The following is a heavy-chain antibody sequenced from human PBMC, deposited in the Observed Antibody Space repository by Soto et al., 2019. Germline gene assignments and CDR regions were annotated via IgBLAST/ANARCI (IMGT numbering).Heavy chain of an antibody. D-gene: IGHD3-22*01. J-gene: IGHJ2*01. CDR1: GYTLTELS. V-gene: IGHV1-24*01. CDR2: FDPEDGET. CDR3: ATSDSSGYYRGSNWYFDL. Sequence: QVQPVQSGAEVKKPGASVKVSCKVSGYTLTELSMHWVRQAPGKGLEWMGGFDPEDGETIYAQKFQGRVTMTEDTSTDTAYMELSSLRSEDTAVYYCATSDSSGYYRGSNWYFDLWGRGTLVTVSS.